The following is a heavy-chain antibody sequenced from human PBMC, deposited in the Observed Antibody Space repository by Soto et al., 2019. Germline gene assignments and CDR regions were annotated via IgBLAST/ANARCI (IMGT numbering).Heavy chain of an antibody. Sequence: PGGSLRLSCAASGFTFSSYWMHWVRQAPGKGLVWVSRINSDGSSTSYADSVKGRFTISRDNAKNTLYLQMNSLRAEDTAVYYCARMSILGVVPAAPFDYWGQGTLVTVSS. J-gene: IGHJ4*02. CDR1: GFTFSSYW. V-gene: IGHV3-74*01. CDR2: INSDGSST. CDR3: ARMSILGVVPAAPFDY. D-gene: IGHD2-2*01.